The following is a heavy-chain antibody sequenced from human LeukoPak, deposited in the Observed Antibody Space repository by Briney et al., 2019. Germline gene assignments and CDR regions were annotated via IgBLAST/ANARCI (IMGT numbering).Heavy chain of an antibody. V-gene: IGHV4-34*01. J-gene: IGHJ6*02. Sequence: SETLSLTCAVYGGSFSGYYWSWMRQPPGKGREWIGEINHSGSTNYNPSLKSRVTISVHTSKNQLYLKLSSVTAADTAVYCCARRTSGYYYYCMDVWGQGPTVTVSS. CDR1: GGSFSGYY. D-gene: IGHD2-2*01. CDR2: INHSGST. CDR3: ARRTSGYYYYCMDV.